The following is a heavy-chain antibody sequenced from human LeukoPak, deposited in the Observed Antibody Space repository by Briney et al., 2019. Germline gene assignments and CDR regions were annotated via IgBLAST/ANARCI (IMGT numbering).Heavy chain of an antibody. CDR1: VGSISSGCYY. J-gene: IGHJ6*03. V-gene: IGHV4-61*02. CDR3: ARGKRYCSGGSCYSSRYYYYYMDV. CDR2: IYTRGST. Sequence: PSDTLSLNCTVCVGSISSGCYYWSWIRQPAGKGLGWIGRIYTRGSTNYNPALKSRVTISVDTSKNQFSLKLSSVTAADTAVYYCARGKRYCSGGSCYSSRYYYYYMDVWGKGTTVTVSS. D-gene: IGHD2-15*01.